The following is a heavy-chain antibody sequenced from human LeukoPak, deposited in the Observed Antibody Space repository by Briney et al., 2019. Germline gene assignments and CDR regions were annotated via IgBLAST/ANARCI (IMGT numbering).Heavy chain of an antibody. CDR1: GYTFTSYD. J-gene: IGHJ3*02. Sequence: GASVKVSRKASGYTFTSYDINWVRQATGHGLEWMGWMNPNSGNTGYAQKFQGRVTMTRNTSISTAYMELSSLRSEDTAVYYCERGLSAGIDIWGQGTMVTVSS. V-gene: IGHV1-8*01. D-gene: IGHD4/OR15-4a*01. CDR3: ERGLSAGIDI. CDR2: MNPNSGNT.